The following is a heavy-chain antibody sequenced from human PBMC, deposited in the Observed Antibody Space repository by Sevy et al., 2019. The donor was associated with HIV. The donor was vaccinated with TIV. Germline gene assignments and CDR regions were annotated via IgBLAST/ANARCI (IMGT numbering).Heavy chain of an antibody. J-gene: IGHJ4*02. Sequence: LSLTCAVSGGSINSFFWSWIRQSPGKGLEWIGYVYDSGNSEYNPSLKSRVTISVDTSKKQFSLKLSSVTAADTAVYYCARGGGIYYDSRGFHPQYYFDSWGQGTLVTVSS. CDR2: VYDSGNS. CDR3: ARGGGIYYDSRGFHPQYYFDS. D-gene: IGHD3-22*01. V-gene: IGHV4-59*01. CDR1: GGSINSFF.